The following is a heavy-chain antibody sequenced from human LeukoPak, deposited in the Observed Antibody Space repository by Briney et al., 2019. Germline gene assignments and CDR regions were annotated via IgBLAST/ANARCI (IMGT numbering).Heavy chain of an antibody. V-gene: IGHV4-61*08. J-gene: IGHJ5*02. CDR1: GGSISSGDYY. D-gene: IGHD3-10*01. Sequence: SQTLSLTCTVSGGSISSGDYYWSWIRQPPGKGLEWIGYIHYSGSTNYNPSLKSRVTISGDTSKNQFSLKLSSVTAADTAVYYCARVGSGSYYGWFDPWGQGTLVTVAS. CDR3: ARVGSGSYYGWFDP. CDR2: IHYSGST.